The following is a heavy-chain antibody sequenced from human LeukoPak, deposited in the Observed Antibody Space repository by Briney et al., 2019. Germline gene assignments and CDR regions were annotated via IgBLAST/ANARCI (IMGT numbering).Heavy chain of an antibody. D-gene: IGHD6-13*01. V-gene: IGHV4-38-2*02. J-gene: IGHJ6*03. CDR2: INHSGST. CDR1: GYSISSGYY. Sequence: SETLSLTCTVSGYSISSGYYWSWIRQPPGKGLEWIGEINHSGSTNYNPSLKSRVTISVDTSKNQFSLKLSSVTAADTAVYYCARGIAAVYYYYYYMDVWGKGTTVTVSS. CDR3: ARGIAAVYYYYYYMDV.